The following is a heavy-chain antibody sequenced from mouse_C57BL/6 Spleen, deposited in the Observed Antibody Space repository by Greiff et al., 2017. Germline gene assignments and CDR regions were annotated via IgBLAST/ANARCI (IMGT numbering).Heavy chain of an antibody. V-gene: IGHV1-80*01. CDR2: IYPGDGDT. J-gene: IGHJ2*01. D-gene: IGHD2-4*01. Sequence: QVQLQQSGAELVKPGASVKISCKASGYAFSSYWMNWVKQRPGKGLEWIGQIYPGDGDTNYNGKFKGKATLTADKSSSTAYMQLSSLTSEDSAVYFCARRFYYDYDGIDDWGQGTTLTVAS. CDR1: GYAFSSYW. CDR3: ARRFYYDYDGIDD.